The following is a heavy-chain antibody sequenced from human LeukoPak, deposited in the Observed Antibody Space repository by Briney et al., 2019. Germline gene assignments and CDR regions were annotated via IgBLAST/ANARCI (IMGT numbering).Heavy chain of an antibody. Sequence: GGSLRLSCAASGFAFNNYAMSWVRQAPGKGLEWVSGISGSGGSTYYADSVKGRFTISRDNSKNTLYLQMNSLRAEDTAAYYCAKDWDRYCSGGSCYGGVNWFDPWGQGTLVTVSS. CDR3: AKDWDRYCSGGSCYGGVNWFDP. D-gene: IGHD2-15*01. CDR2: ISGSGGST. CDR1: GFAFNNYA. J-gene: IGHJ5*02. V-gene: IGHV3-23*01.